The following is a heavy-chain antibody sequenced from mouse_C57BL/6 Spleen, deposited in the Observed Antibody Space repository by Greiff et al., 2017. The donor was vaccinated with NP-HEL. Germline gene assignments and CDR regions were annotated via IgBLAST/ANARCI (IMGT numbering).Heavy chain of an antibody. V-gene: IGHV1-74*01. CDR3: AIGYDYYAMDY. CDR2: IHPSDSDT. J-gene: IGHJ4*01. CDR1: GYTFTSYW. Sequence: QVQLQQPGAELVKPGASVKVSCKASGYTFTSYWMHWVKQRPGQGLEWIGRIHPSDSDTNYNQKFKGKATLTVEKSSRPAYMQLSSLTSEDSAVYYCAIGYDYYAMDYWGQGTSVTVSS. D-gene: IGHD2-14*01.